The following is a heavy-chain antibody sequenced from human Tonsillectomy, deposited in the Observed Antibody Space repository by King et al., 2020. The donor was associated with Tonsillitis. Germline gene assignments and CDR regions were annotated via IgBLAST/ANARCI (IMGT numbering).Heavy chain of an antibody. Sequence: VQLVESGGGLIQPGGSLRLSCAASGFTVSSNTMSWVRQAPGKGLEWVSLIYSGGSTYYADSVKGRFTISRDNSKNPLYLQMNSLRAEDTAVYYCTRAEGYNDGTYDYWGQGTLVTVSS. CDR3: TRAEGYNDGTYDY. CDR1: GFTVSSNT. J-gene: IGHJ4*02. CDR2: IYSGGST. D-gene: IGHD5-18*01. V-gene: IGHV3-53*01.